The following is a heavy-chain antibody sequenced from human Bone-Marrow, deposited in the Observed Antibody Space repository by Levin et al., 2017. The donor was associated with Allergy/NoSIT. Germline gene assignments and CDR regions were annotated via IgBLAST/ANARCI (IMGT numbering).Heavy chain of an antibody. CDR3: AKALPPFYHYYGMDV. J-gene: IGHJ6*02. CDR2: ISYDGSHK. CDR1: GFTFRSHA. Sequence: GESLKISCAASGFTFRSHAMHWVRQAPGKGLEWVAVISYDGSHKDFGDSIKGRFTISRDNSKNMVYLEMDSLRGEDTAVYYCAKALPPFYHYYGMDVWGQGTTVTVSS. V-gene: IGHV3-30*18.